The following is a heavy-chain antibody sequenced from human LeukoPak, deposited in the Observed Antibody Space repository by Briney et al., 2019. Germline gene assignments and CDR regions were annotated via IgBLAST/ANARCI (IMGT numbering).Heavy chain of an antibody. D-gene: IGHD2-21*01. Sequence: RASVKVSCKASGGTFSSYAISWVRQAPGQGLEWMGGIIPIFGTANYAQKFQGRVTITTDESTSTAYMELSSLRSEDTAVYYCARPGCGGNCYYRMDVWGKGTTVTVSS. CDR1: GGTFSSYA. CDR3: ARPGCGGNCYYRMDV. V-gene: IGHV1-69*05. J-gene: IGHJ6*04. CDR2: IIPIFGTA.